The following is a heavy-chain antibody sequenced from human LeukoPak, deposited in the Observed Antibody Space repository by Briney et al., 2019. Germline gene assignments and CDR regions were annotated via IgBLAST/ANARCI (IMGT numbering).Heavy chain of an antibody. CDR3: TCTHSSPPV. V-gene: IGHV3-30*02. Sequence: GGSLRLSCAVSRFNFSSYGMPWVRQAPGKGLEWVAFIRFGGTIKNYADSVKGRFTISRVDSKNTLYLQMNNLRTEDTAVYYCTCTHSSPPVWGQGTLVTVSS. D-gene: IGHD6-19*01. CDR1: RFNFSSYG. J-gene: IGHJ4*02. CDR2: IRFGGTIK.